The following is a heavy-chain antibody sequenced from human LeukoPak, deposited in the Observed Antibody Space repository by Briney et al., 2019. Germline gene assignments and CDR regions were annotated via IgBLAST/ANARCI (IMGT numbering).Heavy chain of an antibody. V-gene: IGHV4-39*01. CDR3: VRHISTNTGYFDS. Sequence: PSETLSLTCTVSGGSINSHSCYWGWIRQSPGKGLEWIGSVYYDGTSYSNPPLTSRAAVFVDMSRDQFSLDLSFVTAADTGLYYCVRHISTNTGYFDSCGQGTLVSVSS. CDR1: GGSINSHSCY. CDR2: VYYDGTS. J-gene: IGHJ4*02. D-gene: IGHD5-24*01.